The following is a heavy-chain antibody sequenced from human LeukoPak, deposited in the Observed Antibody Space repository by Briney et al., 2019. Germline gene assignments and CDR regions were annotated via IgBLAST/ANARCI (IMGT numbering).Heavy chain of an antibody. D-gene: IGHD3-9*01. Sequence: GASVKVSCKASGYTFTSYYIHWVRQAPGQGLEWMGIINPSGGSTTYAQKFQGRVTMTRDMSTSTVYIERSSLRSEDTAVYYCARGGIFTGKLPRGSTWCKYYCGQGNLVTVSS. CDR1: GYTFTSYY. CDR2: INPSGGST. V-gene: IGHV1-46*01. J-gene: IGHJ4*02. CDR3: ARGGIFTGKLPRGSTWCKYY.